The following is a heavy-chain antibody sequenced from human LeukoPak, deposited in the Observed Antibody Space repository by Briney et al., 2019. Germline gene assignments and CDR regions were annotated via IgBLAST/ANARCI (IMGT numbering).Heavy chain of an antibody. Sequence: GESLKISCKGSGYIFTSFWIGWVRQMPGKGLEWMGIIYPGDSDTKYRPSFQGQVTISADKSTITAYLQWSSLKASDTAMYFCARPHLPYYSDRSSSFDVWGHGPMVTASS. D-gene: IGHD3-22*01. J-gene: IGHJ3*01. CDR3: ARPHLPYYSDRSSSFDV. CDR2: IYPGDSDT. V-gene: IGHV5-51*01. CDR1: GYIFTSFW.